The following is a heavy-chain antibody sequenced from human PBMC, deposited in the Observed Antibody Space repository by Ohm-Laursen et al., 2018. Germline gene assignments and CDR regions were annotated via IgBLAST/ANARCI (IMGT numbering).Heavy chain of an antibody. Sequence: SSVKVSCKASGGTFSSYAISWVRQAPGQGLEWMGRIIPILGIANYAQKFQGRVTITADKSTSTAYMELSSLRSEDTAVYYCARVGLEWSAHQNDYWGQGTLVTVSS. CDR2: IIPILGIA. CDR1: GGTFSSYA. D-gene: IGHD3-3*01. CDR3: ARVGLEWSAHQNDY. V-gene: IGHV1-69*04. J-gene: IGHJ4*02.